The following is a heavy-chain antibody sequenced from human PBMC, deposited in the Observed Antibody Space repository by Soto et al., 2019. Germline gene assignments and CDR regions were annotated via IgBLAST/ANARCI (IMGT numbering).Heavy chain of an antibody. J-gene: IGHJ4*02. Sequence: LGGSLRLSCAPSGFPLSSYGMHWVSQAPGKGLEWVAVIWYDGSNKYYADSVKGRFTISRDNSRNTLYLQMNSLRAEDTAVYYCARDSSGNVHDYWGQGTTVTVSS. CDR2: IWYDGSNK. D-gene: IGHD1-1*01. CDR3: ARDSSGNVHDY. V-gene: IGHV3-33*01. CDR1: GFPLSSYG.